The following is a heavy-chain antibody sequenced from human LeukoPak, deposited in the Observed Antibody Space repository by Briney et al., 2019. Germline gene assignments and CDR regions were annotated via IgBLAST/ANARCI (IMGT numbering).Heavy chain of an antibody. CDR3: ARSPGIAAAGTKGNDY. CDR1: GGSISSSSYY. D-gene: IGHD6-13*01. CDR2: IDYSGST. Sequence: SETLSLTCTVSGGSISSSSYYWGWIRQPPGKGLEWSGSIDYSGSTYYNPSLKSRVTISVDTSKNQFYLKLSSVTAADTAVYYCARSPGIAAAGTKGNDYWGQGTLVTVSS. V-gene: IGHV4-39*01. J-gene: IGHJ4*02.